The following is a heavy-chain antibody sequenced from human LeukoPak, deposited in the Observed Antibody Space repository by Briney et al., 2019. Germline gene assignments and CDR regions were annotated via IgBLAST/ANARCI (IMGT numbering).Heavy chain of an antibody. CDR2: IYYSGST. CDR3: ARAKGVVSRFYGMDV. CDR1: GGSISSYY. J-gene: IGHJ6*02. D-gene: IGHD3-22*01. V-gene: IGHV4-59*01. Sequence: MPSETLSLTCTVSGGSISSYYWSWIRQPPGKGLEWIGYIYYSGSTNYNPSLKSRVTISVDTSKNQFSLKLSSVTAADTAVYYCARAKGVVSRFYGMDVWGQGTTVTVSS.